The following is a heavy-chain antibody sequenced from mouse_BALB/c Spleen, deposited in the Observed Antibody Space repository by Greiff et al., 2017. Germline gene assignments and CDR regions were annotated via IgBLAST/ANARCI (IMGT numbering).Heavy chain of an antibody. D-gene: IGHD2-1*01. J-gene: IGHJ4*01. Sequence: VQLQQSGPELVKPGASVKISCKASGYSFTSYYIHWVKQRPGQGLEWIGWIFPGSGNTKYNEKFKGKATLTADTSSSTAYMQLSSLTSEDSAVYFCARREGNLYAMDYWGQGTSVTVSS. V-gene: IGHV1-66*01. CDR3: ARREGNLYAMDY. CDR2: IFPGSGNT. CDR1: GYSFTSYY.